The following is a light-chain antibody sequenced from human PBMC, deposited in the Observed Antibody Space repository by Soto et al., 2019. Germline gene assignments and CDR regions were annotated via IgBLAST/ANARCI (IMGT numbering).Light chain of an antibody. J-gene: IGKJ4*01. CDR3: QPLSGWPPT. Sequence: EIVLTQSPATLSLSPGERATLSCRATQSVSNSLAWYQQKPGQAPRLLIYDASTRASGISVDFEASGSGTDFTLTIHILEPEECAFYYCQPLSGWPPTFGGGTRVEI. V-gene: IGKV3-11*01. CDR2: DAS. CDR1: QSVSNS.